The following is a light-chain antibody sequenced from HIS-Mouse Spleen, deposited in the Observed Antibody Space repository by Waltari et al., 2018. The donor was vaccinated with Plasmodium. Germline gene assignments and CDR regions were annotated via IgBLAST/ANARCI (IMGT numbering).Light chain of an antibody. V-gene: IGLV1-51*01. CDR2: DNN. J-gene: IGLJ2*01. CDR1: SPNIGNNY. Sequence: QSVLTQPPSVSAAPGQKVTISCSGSSPNIGNNYVSWYQQLPGTAPKLLIYDNNKRPSGIPDRSPGSKSGTSATLGITGLQTGDEADYYCGTWDSSLSAVVFGGGTKLTVL. CDR3: GTWDSSLSAVV.